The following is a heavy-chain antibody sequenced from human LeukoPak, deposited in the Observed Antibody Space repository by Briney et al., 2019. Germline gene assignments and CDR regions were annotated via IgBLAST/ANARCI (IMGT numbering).Heavy chain of an antibody. Sequence: SETLSLTCTVSGGSISSYYWSWIRQPPGKGLEWIGYIYYSGSSNYNPSLKSRVTISVDTSKNQFSLKLSSVTAADTAVYYCARQGTRWLRSEYYFDYWGQGTLVTVSS. V-gene: IGHV4-59*08. CDR2: IYYSGSS. CDR1: GGSISSYY. J-gene: IGHJ4*02. CDR3: ARQGTRWLRSEYYFDY. D-gene: IGHD5-12*01.